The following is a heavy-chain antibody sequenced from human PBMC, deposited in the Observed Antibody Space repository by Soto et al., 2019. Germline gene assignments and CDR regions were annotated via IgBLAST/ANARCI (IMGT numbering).Heavy chain of an antibody. CDR2: IYYSGST. J-gene: IGHJ5*02. V-gene: IGHV4-59*01. Sequence: PSETLSLTCTVSGGSISSYYWSWIRQPPGKGLEWIGYIYYSGSTNYNPSLKSRVTISVDTSKNQFSLKLSSVTAADTAVYYCARVITMVRGVIYEYNWFDPWGQGTLVTVSS. CDR1: GGSISSYY. D-gene: IGHD3-10*01. CDR3: ARVITMVRGVIYEYNWFDP.